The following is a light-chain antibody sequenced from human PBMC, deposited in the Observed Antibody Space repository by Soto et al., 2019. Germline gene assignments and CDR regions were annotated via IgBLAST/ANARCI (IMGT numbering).Light chain of an antibody. CDR1: QSVSSN. CDR3: QQYNNWPPVT. Sequence: EIVMTQSPATLSVSPGERATLSCRASQSVSSNLAWYQQKPGQAPRLLIFGASTRATGIPARFSGSGSGTEFTLTISSLQSEDFAVYFCQQYNNWPPVTFGPGTKVDIK. CDR2: GAS. V-gene: IGKV3-15*01. J-gene: IGKJ3*01.